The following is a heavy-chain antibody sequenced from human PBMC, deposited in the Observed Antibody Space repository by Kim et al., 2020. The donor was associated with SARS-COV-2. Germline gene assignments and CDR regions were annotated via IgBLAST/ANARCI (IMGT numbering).Heavy chain of an antibody. CDR3: AKGSQGEFDWFLGDPYVKGGDFDY. V-gene: IGHV3-23*01. J-gene: IGHJ4*02. D-gene: IGHD3-9*01. Sequence: GGSLRLSCAASGFTFSSYAMSWVRQAPGKGLEWVSAISGSGGSTYYADSVKGRFTISRDNSKNTLYLQMNSLRAEDTAVYYCAKGSQGEFDWFLGDPYVKGGDFDYWGQGTLVTVSS. CDR2: ISGSGGST. CDR1: GFTFSSYA.